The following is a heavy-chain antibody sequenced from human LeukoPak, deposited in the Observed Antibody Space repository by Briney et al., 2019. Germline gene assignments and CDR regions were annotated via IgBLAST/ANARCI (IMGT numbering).Heavy chain of an antibody. D-gene: IGHD7-27*01. CDR3: AKDGGLWVSAHWGDS. CDR2: ITTSDGNT. CDR1: GFTFSSYT. Sequence: GGSLRLSCAASGFTFSSYTMSWVRQAPGKGLEWVSSITTSDGNTYYADSVKGRFTVSRDNSKNTLFLQMNCLRAEDAAVYYCAKDGGLWVSAHWGDSWGRGTLVTVSS. J-gene: IGHJ4*02. V-gene: IGHV3-23*01.